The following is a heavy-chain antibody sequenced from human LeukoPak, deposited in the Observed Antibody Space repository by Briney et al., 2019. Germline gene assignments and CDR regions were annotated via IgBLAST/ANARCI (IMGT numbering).Heavy chain of an antibody. V-gene: IGHV1-2*04. J-gene: IGHJ3*01. CDR2: INPNNGDT. CDR3: AGWGSVPAAGTGNVPAFDF. D-gene: IGHD6-13*01. CDR1: GYTFTSYY. Sequence: ASVKVSCKTSGYTFTSYYIHWVRQAPGQGLEWMGWINPNNGDTHYAQNFQGWVTMTRDTSISAAYMELSRPTSDDTAVYYCAGWGSVPAAGTGNVPAFDFWGQGAMVTVSS.